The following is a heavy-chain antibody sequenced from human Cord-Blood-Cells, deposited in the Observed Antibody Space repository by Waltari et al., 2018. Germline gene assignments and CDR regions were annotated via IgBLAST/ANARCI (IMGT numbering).Heavy chain of an antibody. CDR3: AKEYSSSSAFDY. J-gene: IGHJ4*02. V-gene: IGHV3-30*18. CDR1: GFTCSSYG. CDR2: ISYDGSNK. D-gene: IGHD6-6*01. Sequence: QVQLVESGGGVVQPGRSLRLPCAASGFTCSSYGMHWVRQAPGKGLEWVAVISYDGSNKYYADSVKGRFTISRDNSKNTLYLQMNSLRAEDTAVYYCAKEYSSSSAFDYWGQGTLVTVSS.